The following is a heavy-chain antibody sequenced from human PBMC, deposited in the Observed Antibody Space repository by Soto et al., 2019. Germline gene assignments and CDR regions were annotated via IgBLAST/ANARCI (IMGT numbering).Heavy chain of an antibody. Sequence: EVQLVQSGAEVKKPGESLKISCKGSGYSFTSYWIGWVRQMPGKGLEWMGIIYPGDSDTRYSPSFQGQVTISADKSISTAYLQWSSLKASDTAMYYCARLSLFDCTNGVCYGGGWFDPWGQGTLVTVSS. CDR1: GYSFTSYW. V-gene: IGHV5-51*01. CDR2: IYPGDSDT. CDR3: ARLSLFDCTNGVCYGGGWFDP. J-gene: IGHJ5*02. D-gene: IGHD2-8*01.